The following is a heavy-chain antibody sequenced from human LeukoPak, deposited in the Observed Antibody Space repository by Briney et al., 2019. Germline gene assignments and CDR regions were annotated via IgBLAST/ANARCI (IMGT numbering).Heavy chain of an antibody. CDR2: ISDCGVTT. Sequence: GGSLRLSCAASGFTFSSCAMSWVRQAPGKGLEWVSGISDCGVTTYHADSVKGRFTISRDNSKNTLYLQMNSLRAEDTALYYCAKSRGQYGDYLFYYYGMDVWGQGTTVTVSS. D-gene: IGHD4-17*01. CDR3: AKSRGQYGDYLFYYYGMDV. J-gene: IGHJ6*02. CDR1: GFTFSSCA. V-gene: IGHV3-23*01.